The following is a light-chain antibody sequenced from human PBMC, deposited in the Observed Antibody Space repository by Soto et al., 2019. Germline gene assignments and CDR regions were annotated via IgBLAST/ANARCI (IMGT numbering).Light chain of an antibody. J-gene: IGLJ1*01. CDR2: DVS. CDR1: SSDVGGYNY. V-gene: IGLV2-14*01. CDR3: NSYTTSSTYV. Sequence: QSALTQPASVSGSPGQPITISCTGTSSDVGGYNYVSWYQQHPGKAPKVMIYDVSNRPSGVSNRFSGSKSGNTASLTISGLQAEDEADYYCNSYTTSSTYVFGTGIKVTVL.